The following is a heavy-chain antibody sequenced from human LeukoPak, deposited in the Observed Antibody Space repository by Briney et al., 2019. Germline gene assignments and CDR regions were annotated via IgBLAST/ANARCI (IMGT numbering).Heavy chain of an antibody. Sequence: PSETLSLTCTVSGDSISSSSYYWGWIRQPPGKGLEWIGSIYYSGSTYYNPSFRSRVTISVDMSKNQFSLKLSSVAAADTAIYYCARQRTNTGNWLTPGAREPWSPSPQ. CDR1: GDSISSSSYY. D-gene: IGHD2-2*01. V-gene: IGHV4-39*01. CDR2: IYYSGST. J-gene: IGHJ5*02. CDR3: ARQRTNTGNWLTP.